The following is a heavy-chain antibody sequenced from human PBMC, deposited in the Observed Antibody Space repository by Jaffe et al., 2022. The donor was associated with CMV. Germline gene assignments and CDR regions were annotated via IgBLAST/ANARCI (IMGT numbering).Heavy chain of an antibody. D-gene: IGHD5-18*01. CDR3: AKDRYSYGLGVIDY. CDR2: ISWNSGSI. V-gene: IGHV3-9*01. CDR1: GFTFDDYA. J-gene: IGHJ4*02. Sequence: EVQLVESGGGLVQPGRSLRLSCAASGFTFDDYAMHWVRQAPGKGLEWVSGISWNSGSIGYADSVKGRFTISRDNAKNSLYLQMNSLRAEDTALYYCAKDRYSYGLGVIDYWGQGTLVTVSS.